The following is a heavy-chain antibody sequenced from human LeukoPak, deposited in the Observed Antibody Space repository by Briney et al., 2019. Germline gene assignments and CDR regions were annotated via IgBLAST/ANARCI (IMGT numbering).Heavy chain of an antibody. J-gene: IGHJ4*02. Sequence: GGSLRLSCAASGFTVSSNYMSWVRQAPGKGLEWVSVIYSGGSTYYADSVKGRFTISRDNSKNTLYLQMNSLRAEDTAVYYCAKLGRYYYGSGSPYYFDYWGQGTLVTVSS. CDR3: AKLGRYYYGSGSPYYFDY. V-gene: IGHV3-53*01. CDR1: GFTVSSNY. D-gene: IGHD3-10*01. CDR2: IYSGGST.